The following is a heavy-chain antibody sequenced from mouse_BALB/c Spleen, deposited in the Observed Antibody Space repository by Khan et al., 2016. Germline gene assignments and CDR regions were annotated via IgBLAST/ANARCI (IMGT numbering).Heavy chain of an antibody. D-gene: IGHD1-1*01. V-gene: IGHV3-2*02. CDR3: AILIYYYGSRFAY. CDR1: GYSITSDYA. J-gene: IGHJ3*01. Sequence: QLEESGPGLVKPSQSLSLTCTVTGYSITSDYAWNWIRQFPGNKLEWMGYISYSGSTSYNPSLKSRISITRDTSKHQFFLQLNSVTTEDTATYYCAILIYYYGSRFAYWGQVTLVTVSA. CDR2: ISYSGST.